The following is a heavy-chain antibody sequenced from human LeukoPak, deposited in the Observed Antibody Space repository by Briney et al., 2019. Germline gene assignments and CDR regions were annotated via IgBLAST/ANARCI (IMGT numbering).Heavy chain of an antibody. J-gene: IGHJ6*02. D-gene: IGHD3-3*01. CDR1: GYTFTSYG. V-gene: IGHV1-18*01. Sequence: ASVKVSCKASGYTFTSYGISWVRQAPGQGLEWMGWICTYNGNTNYAQKLQGRVTMTTDTSTSTAYMELRSLRSDDTAVYYCAREIGTTIFGVVSGYYYYYGMDVWGQGTTVTVSS. CDR2: ICTYNGNT. CDR3: AREIGTTIFGVVSGYYYYYGMDV.